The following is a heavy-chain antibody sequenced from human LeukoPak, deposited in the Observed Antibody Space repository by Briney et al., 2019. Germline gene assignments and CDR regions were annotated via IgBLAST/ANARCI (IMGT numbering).Heavy chain of an antibody. CDR3: ARTPGIVGANSLVDP. CDR2: MNPNSGNT. D-gene: IGHD1-26*01. CDR1: GYTFTSYD. J-gene: IGHJ5*02. V-gene: IGHV1-8*01. Sequence: ASVKVSCKASGYTFTSYDINWVRQATGPGLEWMGWMNPNSGNTGYAQKFQGRVTMTRNTSISTAYMELSSLRSEDTAVYYCARTPGIVGANSLVDPWGQGTLVTVSS.